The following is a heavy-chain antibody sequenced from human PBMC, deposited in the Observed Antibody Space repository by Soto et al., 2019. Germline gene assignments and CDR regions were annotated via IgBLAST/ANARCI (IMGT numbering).Heavy chain of an antibody. Sequence: QLQLQESGPGLVKPSETLSLTCTVSGGSISSSSYYWGWIRQPPGKGLEWIGSIYYSGSTYYNPSLKSRVTLSVDTSKNQFSLKLSSVTAADTAVYYCARAQSNYYDSSGYFAFFDYWGQGTLVTVSS. CDR1: GGSISSSSYY. CDR3: ARAQSNYYDSSGYFAFFDY. V-gene: IGHV4-39*01. D-gene: IGHD3-22*01. J-gene: IGHJ4*02. CDR2: IYYSGST.